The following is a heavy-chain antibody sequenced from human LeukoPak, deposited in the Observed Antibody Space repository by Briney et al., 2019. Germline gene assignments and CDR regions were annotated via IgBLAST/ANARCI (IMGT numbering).Heavy chain of an antibody. J-gene: IGHJ6*04. CDR2: IYHSGST. D-gene: IGHD6-13*01. CDR1: GGSISSSNW. V-gene: IGHV4-4*02. Sequence: PSGTLSLTCAVSGGSISSSNWWSWVRQPPEKGLEWIGEIYHSGSTNYNPSLKSRVTISVDKSKNQFSLKLSSVTAADTAVYYCARSYSSSRFIMDVWGKGTTVTVSS. CDR3: ARSYSSSRFIMDV.